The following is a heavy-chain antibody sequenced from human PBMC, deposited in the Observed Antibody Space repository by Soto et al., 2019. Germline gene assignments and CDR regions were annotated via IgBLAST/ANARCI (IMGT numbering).Heavy chain of an antibody. J-gene: IGHJ3*02. D-gene: IGHD2-15*01. Sequence: QVQLVESGGGVVQPGRSLRLSCAASGFTFSSYAMHWVRQAPGKGLEWVAVISYDGSNKYYADSVKGRFTISRDNSKNTRYLQMNSLRAEDTAVYYCARELEDVVVVAASPGAVGAFDIWGQGTMVTVSS. V-gene: IGHV3-30-3*01. CDR1: GFTFSSYA. CDR3: ARELEDVVVVAASPGAVGAFDI. CDR2: ISYDGSNK.